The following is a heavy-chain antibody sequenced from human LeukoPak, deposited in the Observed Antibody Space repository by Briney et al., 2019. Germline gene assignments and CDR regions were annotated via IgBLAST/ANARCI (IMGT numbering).Heavy chain of an antibody. CDR1: GFTFSSYG. J-gene: IGHJ4*02. CDR3: ARDVYGGYRGDYFDY. V-gene: IGHV3-21*01. CDR2: IGTTSNYI. Sequence: PGGSLRLSCAASGFTFSSYGMHWVRQAPGKGLEWVSSIGTTSNYIYYADSVKGRFTISRDNAKNSLFLQMNSLRAEDTAVYYCARDVYGGYRGDYFDYWGQGTLVTVSS. D-gene: IGHD4-23*01.